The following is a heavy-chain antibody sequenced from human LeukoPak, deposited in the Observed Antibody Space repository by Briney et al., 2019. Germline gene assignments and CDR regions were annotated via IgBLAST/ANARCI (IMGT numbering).Heavy chain of an antibody. CDR1: GGSISSYY. CDR3: ARDNGSSEWARFDP. D-gene: IGHD6-13*01. Sequence: PSETLSLTYTVSGGSISSYYWSWIRQPPGKGLEWIGYIYYSGSTNYNPSLKSRVTISVDTSKNQFSLKLSSVTAADTAVYYCARDNGSSEWARFDPWGQGTLVTVSS. CDR2: IYYSGST. J-gene: IGHJ5*02. V-gene: IGHV4-59*01.